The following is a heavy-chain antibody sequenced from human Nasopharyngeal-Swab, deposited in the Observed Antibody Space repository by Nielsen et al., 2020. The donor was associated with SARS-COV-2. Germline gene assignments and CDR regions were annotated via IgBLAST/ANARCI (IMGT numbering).Heavy chain of an antibody. Sequence: SGPTLANPTQPFTLTRNFSGFPFPTSGMTVGWIRQPPGKDLEWHALIYWNDYKRYRPTLESRLTIAKDTSKNRVVLTITNVDPADAATYFCTQYNYDGRNFDLWGRGTLVTVSS. CDR1: GFPFPTSGMT. D-gene: IGHD5-18*01. CDR2: IYWNDYK. CDR3: TQYNYDGRNFDL. V-gene: IGHV2-5*01. J-gene: IGHJ2*01.